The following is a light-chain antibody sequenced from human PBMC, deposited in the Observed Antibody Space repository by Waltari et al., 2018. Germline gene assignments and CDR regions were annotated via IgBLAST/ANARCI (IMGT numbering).Light chain of an antibody. V-gene: IGLV2-23*01. CDR3: CSYAGSSTVK. CDR1: SSDVGGYKL. J-gene: IGLJ2*01. Sequence: QSALTQPASVSGSPGQSITISCTGTSSDVGGYKLVSWYQQHPGKAPRLMIYADRNRPSGSSNRFSGSKSGNTASLTISGLQAEDEAAYYCCSYAGSSTVKFGEGTYLTVL. CDR2: ADR.